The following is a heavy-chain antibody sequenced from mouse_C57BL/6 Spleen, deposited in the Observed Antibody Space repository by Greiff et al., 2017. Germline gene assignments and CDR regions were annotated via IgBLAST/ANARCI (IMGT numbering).Heavy chain of an antibody. CDR3: ARRQLDAMDY. J-gene: IGHJ4*01. Sequence: EVMLVASGAGLVQPGGSLSLSCAASGFTFTDYYMSWVRQPPGKALEWLGFISNKANGYTSAYSASVKGRFTISRDNSPSILYHQMNALRAEDSATYYCARRQLDAMDYWGQGTSVTVSS. V-gene: IGHV7-3*01. D-gene: IGHD3-2*01. CDR2: ISNKANGYTS. CDR1: GFTFTDYY.